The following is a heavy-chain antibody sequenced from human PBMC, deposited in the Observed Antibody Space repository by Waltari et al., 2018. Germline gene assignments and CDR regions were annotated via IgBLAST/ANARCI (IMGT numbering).Heavy chain of an antibody. J-gene: IGHJ4*02. D-gene: IGHD2-15*01. CDR1: GFSLSTSGVG. V-gene: IGHV2-5*01. CDR3: ARIRSVVAALDY. Sequence: QITLKESGPTLVKPTQTLTLTCTFSGFSLSTSGVGVGWIRQPPGKALEWLALIYWNDDKRYSPSLKSRLTITKDTSKNQVVLTMTNMDPVDTATYYCARIRSVVAALDYWGQGTLVTVSS. CDR2: IYWNDDK.